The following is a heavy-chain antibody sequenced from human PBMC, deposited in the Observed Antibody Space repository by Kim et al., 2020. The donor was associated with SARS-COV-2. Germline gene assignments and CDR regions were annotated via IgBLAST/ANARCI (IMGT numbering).Heavy chain of an antibody. D-gene: IGHD1-7*01. Sequence: GDSDTTYSPSFQGQVTISVDKSINTAYLQWSSLKASDTAIYYCARNYAFDYWGQGTLVTVSS. CDR3: ARNYAFDY. V-gene: IGHV5-51*01. CDR2: GDSDT. J-gene: IGHJ4*02.